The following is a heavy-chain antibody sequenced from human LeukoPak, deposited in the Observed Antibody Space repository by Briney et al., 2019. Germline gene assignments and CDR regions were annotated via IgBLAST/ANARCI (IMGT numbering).Heavy chain of an antibody. CDR1: GYSFTNYW. V-gene: IGHV5-51*01. CDR2: IYPGDSDI. J-gene: IGHJ4*02. Sequence: GESLKISCKSSGYSFTNYWIAWVRQMPGKGLEWMGFIYPGDSDIRYSPSFQGQVTISADKSISTAYLQWSSLKASDTAIYYCARRRGYTSSWYDYWGQGTLVTVSS. D-gene: IGHD6-13*01. CDR3: ARRRGYTSSWYDY.